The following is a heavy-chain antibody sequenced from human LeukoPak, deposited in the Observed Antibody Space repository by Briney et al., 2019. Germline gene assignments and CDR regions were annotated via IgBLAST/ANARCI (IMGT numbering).Heavy chain of an antibody. J-gene: IGHJ5*02. V-gene: IGHV3-30*18. CDR3: AKDYYYGSGSYYSIEGWFDP. Sequence: GGSLRLSCAASGFSFSRYWMHWVRQAPGKGLEWVAVISYDGSNKYYADSVKGRFTISRDNSKNTLYLQMNSLRAEDTAVYYCAKDYYYGSGSYYSIEGWFDPWGQGTLVTVSS. CDR2: ISYDGSNK. CDR1: GFSFSRYW. D-gene: IGHD3-10*01.